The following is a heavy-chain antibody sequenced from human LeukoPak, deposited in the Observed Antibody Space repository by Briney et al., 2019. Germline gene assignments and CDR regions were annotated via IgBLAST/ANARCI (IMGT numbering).Heavy chain of an antibody. Sequence: ETLSLTCTVSGGSISSYYWSWIRQPPGKGLEWIGYIYYSGSTNYNPSLKSRVTISVDTSKNQFSLKLSSVTAADTAVYYCARDSLDCSSTSCYTRDDYYYMDVWGKGTTVTVSS. CDR2: IYYSGST. D-gene: IGHD2-2*02. V-gene: IGHV4-59*12. J-gene: IGHJ6*03. CDR1: GGSISSYY. CDR3: ARDSLDCSSTSCYTRDDYYYMDV.